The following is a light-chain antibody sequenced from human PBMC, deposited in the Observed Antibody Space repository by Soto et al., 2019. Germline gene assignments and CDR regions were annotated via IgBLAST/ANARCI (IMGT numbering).Light chain of an antibody. CDR3: QNLGSSPLFT. V-gene: IGKV3-20*01. Sequence: EIVLTQSPGTLSLSPGERATLSCRASQSVSSSYLAWYQQKPGQAPRLLIYGASSRATGIPDRFSGSGSGTDFTLTISGLGPEDFAVYSCQNLGSSPLFTFGPGTKVDV. J-gene: IGKJ3*01. CDR2: GAS. CDR1: QSVSSSY.